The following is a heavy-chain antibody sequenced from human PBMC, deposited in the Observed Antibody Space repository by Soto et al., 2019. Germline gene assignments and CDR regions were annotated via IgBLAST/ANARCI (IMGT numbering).Heavy chain of an antibody. J-gene: IGHJ6*02. CDR3: ARGEYGSGNYYKNGMAV. V-gene: IGHV4-34*01. Sequence: SETLSLTCAVYGGSFSGYYWSWIRQPPGKGLEWIGEINHSGSTNYIPSLKSRVTISVDMSKNQFSLKLSCATAADTAVYYCARGEYGSGNYYKNGMAVWGQGTTVTVSS. CDR1: GGSFSGYY. D-gene: IGHD3-10*01. CDR2: INHSGST.